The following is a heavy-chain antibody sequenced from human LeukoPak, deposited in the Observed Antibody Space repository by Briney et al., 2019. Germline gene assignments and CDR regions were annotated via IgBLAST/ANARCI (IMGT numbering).Heavy chain of an antibody. CDR3: ARVASGSYYDDAFDI. J-gene: IGHJ3*02. V-gene: IGHV1-3*01. Sequence: ASVKVSCKASGYTFTSYAMHWVRQAPGQRLEWMGWINAGNGNTKYSQKFQGRVTITRDTSASTAYMELSSLRSEDTAVYYCARVASGSYYDDAFDIWAKGQWSPSLQ. CDR2: INAGNGNT. D-gene: IGHD1-26*01. CDR1: GYTFTSYA.